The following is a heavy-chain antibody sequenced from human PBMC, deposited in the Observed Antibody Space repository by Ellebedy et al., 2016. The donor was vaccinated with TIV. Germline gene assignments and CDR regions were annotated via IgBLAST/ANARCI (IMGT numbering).Heavy chain of an antibody. V-gene: IGHV3-21*01. D-gene: IGHD2-2*01. CDR2: IISNSTYV. Sequence: GESLKISCAASGFTFSNYRMNWVRQAPGTGLEWVSSIISNSTYVYYADSVKGRFTLSRDNAKNSLFLQMNSLRAEDTAVYYCASEPAANNRFDYWGQGILVTVSS. CDR3: ASEPAANNRFDY. CDR1: GFTFSNYR. J-gene: IGHJ4*02.